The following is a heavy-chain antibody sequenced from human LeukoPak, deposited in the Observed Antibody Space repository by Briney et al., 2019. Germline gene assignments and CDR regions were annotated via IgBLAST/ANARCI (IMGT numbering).Heavy chain of an antibody. CDR2: IYTSGST. CDR3: ARGDFVVVAADGGLFDY. Sequence: SETLSLSCTVSGGSISSYYWSWIRQPAGKGLEWIGRIYTSGSTNYNPSLKSRVTMSVDTSKNQFSLKLSSVTAADTAVYYCARGDFVVVAADGGLFDYWGQGTLVTVSS. J-gene: IGHJ4*02. CDR1: GGSISSYY. D-gene: IGHD2-15*01. V-gene: IGHV4-4*07.